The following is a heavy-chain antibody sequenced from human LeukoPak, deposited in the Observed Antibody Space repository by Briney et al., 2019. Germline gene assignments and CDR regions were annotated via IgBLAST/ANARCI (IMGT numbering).Heavy chain of an antibody. CDR3: GRSPTDPPNWFAP. Sequence: GGSLRLSCAASGFTFSSYSMNWVRQAPGKGLEWVSSISSSSSYIYYADSVKGRFTISRDNAKNSLYLQMNSLRAGDTALYYCGRSPTDPPNWFAPGGQGTLVTVSS. J-gene: IGHJ5*02. CDR2: ISSSSSYI. D-gene: IGHD4-17*01. CDR1: GFTFSSYS. V-gene: IGHV3-21*01.